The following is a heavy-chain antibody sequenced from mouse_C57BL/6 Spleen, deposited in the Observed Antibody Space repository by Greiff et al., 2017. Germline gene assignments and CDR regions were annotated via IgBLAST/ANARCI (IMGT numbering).Heavy chain of an antibody. Sequence: DVQLVESGGGLVKPGGSLKLSCAASGFTFSSYAMSWVRQTPEKRLEWVATISDGGSYTYYPDNVKGRFTISRDNAKNNLYLQMSHLKSEDTAMYYSARDQEAYAMDYWGQGTSVTVSS. J-gene: IGHJ4*01. V-gene: IGHV5-4*01. CDR1: GFTFSSYA. CDR2: ISDGGSYT. CDR3: ARDQEAYAMDY.